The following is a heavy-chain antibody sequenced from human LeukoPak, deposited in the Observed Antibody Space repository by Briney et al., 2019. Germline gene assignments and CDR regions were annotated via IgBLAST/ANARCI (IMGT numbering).Heavy chain of an antibody. CDR1: GFTFDDYA. Sequence: GRSLRLSCAASGFTFDDYAMHWVRQAPGKGLEWVSGISWNSGSIGYADSVKGRFTISRDNAKNTLYLQMNSLRAEDTAVYYCAKERGYCSSTSCYRVYGMDVWGQGTTVTVSS. V-gene: IGHV3-9*01. CDR3: AKERGYCSSTSCYRVYGMDV. D-gene: IGHD2-2*01. J-gene: IGHJ6*02. CDR2: ISWNSGSI.